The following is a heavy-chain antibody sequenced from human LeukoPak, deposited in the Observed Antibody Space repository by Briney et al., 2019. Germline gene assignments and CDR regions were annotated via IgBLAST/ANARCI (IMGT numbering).Heavy chain of an antibody. CDR1: GFTFSSYA. CDR3: AKGLALLAVTRVYFDY. V-gene: IGHV3-23*01. D-gene: IGHD4-17*01. J-gene: IGHJ4*02. CDR2: ISGSGGST. Sequence: GGSLRLSCAASGFTFSSYAMSWVRQAPGKGLEWVSAISGSGGSTYYADSVKGRFTISRDNSKNTLYLQMNSLRAEDTAVYYCAKGLALLAVTRVYFDYWGQGTLVTVSS.